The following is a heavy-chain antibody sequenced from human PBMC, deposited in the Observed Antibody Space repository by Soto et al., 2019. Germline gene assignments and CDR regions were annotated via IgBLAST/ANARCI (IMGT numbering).Heavy chain of an antibody. CDR3: ARANGTYYDSSGYYSYYYGMDV. CDR1: GYTFTSYG. Sequence: ASVKVSCKASGYTFTSYGISWVRQAPGQGLEWMGWISAYNGNTNYAQKLQGRVTMTTDTSTSTAYMELRSLRSDDTAVYYCARANGTYYDSSGYYSYYYGMDVWGQGTTVTVSS. V-gene: IGHV1-18*01. D-gene: IGHD3-22*01. J-gene: IGHJ6*02. CDR2: ISAYNGNT.